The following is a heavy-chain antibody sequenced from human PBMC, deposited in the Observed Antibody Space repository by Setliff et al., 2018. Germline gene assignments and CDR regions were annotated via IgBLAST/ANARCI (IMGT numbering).Heavy chain of an antibody. Sequence: PGGSLRLSCAASGFTFRSYWMSWVRQAPGKGLEWVANIKKDGSIKYYLDSVRGRFTISRDNAENSLTLQMNSLRVEDTAVYYCSRDLQGSGDYVVDYWRQGTLVTVSS. D-gene: IGHD4-17*01. CDR1: GFTFRSYW. CDR2: IKKDGSIK. CDR3: SRDLQGSGDYVVDY. V-gene: IGHV3-7*01. J-gene: IGHJ4*02.